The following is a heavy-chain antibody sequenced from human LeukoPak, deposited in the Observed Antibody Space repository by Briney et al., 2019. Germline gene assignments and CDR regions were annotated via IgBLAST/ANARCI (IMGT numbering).Heavy chain of an antibody. D-gene: IGHD3-22*01. CDR3: ARAPSEIGGYYPEYFRH. J-gene: IGHJ1*01. CDR2: IKSDGST. Sequence: RGSLRLSCAASGFTFSTYWMHWVRQAPGKGLVWVSRIKSDGSTNYADSVKGRFTISRDNAKNTVSLQMNSLRPEDTGVYYCARAPSEIGGYYPEYFRHWGQGTLVTVSS. CDR1: GFTFSTYW. V-gene: IGHV3-74*01.